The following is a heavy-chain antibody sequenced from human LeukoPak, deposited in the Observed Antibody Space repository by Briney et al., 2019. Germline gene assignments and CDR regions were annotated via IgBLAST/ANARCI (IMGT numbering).Heavy chain of an antibody. CDR3: VRARTTDIVVVVAATRYSSGWYRGEFDY. D-gene: IGHD2-15*01. CDR2: ISAYNGNT. V-gene: IGHV1-18*01. CDR1: GYTFTSYG. J-gene: IGHJ4*02. Sequence: ASVKVSCKASGYTFTSYGISWVRQAPGQGLEWMGWISAYNGNTNYAQKLQGRVTMTTDTSTSTAYMELRSLRSDDTAVYYCVRARTTDIVVVVAATRYSSGWYRGEFDYWGQGTLVTVSS.